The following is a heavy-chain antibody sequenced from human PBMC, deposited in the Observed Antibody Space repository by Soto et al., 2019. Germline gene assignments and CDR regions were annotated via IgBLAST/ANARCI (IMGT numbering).Heavy chain of an antibody. V-gene: IGHV4-59*01. CDR1: GGSISSYY. CDR2: IYYSGST. Sequence: QVQLQESGPGLVKPSETLSLTCTVSGGSISSYYWSWIRQPPGKGLEWIGYIYYSGSTNYNPSLKSRVTISVDTSKHQFSLKLSSVTAADTAVYYCARDRRSGSRYYYYGMDVWGQGTTVTVSS. J-gene: IGHJ6*02. D-gene: IGHD1-26*01. CDR3: ARDRRSGSRYYYYGMDV.